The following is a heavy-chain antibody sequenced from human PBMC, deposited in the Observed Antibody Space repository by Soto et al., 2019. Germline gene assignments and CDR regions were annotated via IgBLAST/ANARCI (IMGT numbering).Heavy chain of an antibody. Sequence: GGSLRLSCAASGFTFSSYSMNWVRQAPGKGLEWVSYISSSSSTIYYADSVKGRFTISRDNAKNSLYLQMNSLRDEDTAVYYCAKDRLANPPYYYYYYGMDVWGQGTTVTVSS. J-gene: IGHJ6*02. CDR2: ISSSSSTI. D-gene: IGHD6-25*01. CDR3: AKDRLANPPYYYYYYGMDV. CDR1: GFTFSSYS. V-gene: IGHV3-48*02.